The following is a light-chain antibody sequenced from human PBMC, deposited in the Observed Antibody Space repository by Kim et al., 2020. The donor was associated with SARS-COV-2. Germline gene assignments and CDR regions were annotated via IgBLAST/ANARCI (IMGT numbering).Light chain of an antibody. CDR3: QQRSDWPLT. V-gene: IGKV3-11*01. CDR1: QSVSSY. CDR2: DAS. J-gene: IGKJ4*01. Sequence: LSQGERATLACRASQSVSSYLAWYQQKPGQAPRLLIYDASHRATGIPARFSGSGSGTDFTLTISSLEPEDFAVYYCQQRSDWPLTFGGGTKVDIK.